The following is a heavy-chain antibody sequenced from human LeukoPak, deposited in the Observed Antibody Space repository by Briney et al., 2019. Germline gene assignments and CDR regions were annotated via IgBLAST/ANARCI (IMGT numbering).Heavy chain of an antibody. CDR3: ARLKWLVGYYYYYMDV. CDR2: IKQDGSEK. J-gene: IGHJ6*03. CDR1: GFTFSSYW. D-gene: IGHD6-19*01. V-gene: IGHV3-7*01. Sequence: GGSLRLSCAASGFTFSSYWMSWVRQAPGKGLEWVANIKQDGSEKYYVDSVKGRFTISRDNAKNSLYLQMNSLRAEDTAVYYRARLKWLVGYYYYYMDVWGKGTTVTVSS.